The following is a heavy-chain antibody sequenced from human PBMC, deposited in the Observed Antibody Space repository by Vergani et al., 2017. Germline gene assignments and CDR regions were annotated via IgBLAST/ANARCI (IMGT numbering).Heavy chain of an antibody. J-gene: IGHJ3*02. V-gene: IGHV1-69-2*01. CDR1: GYTFTDYY. CDR2: VDPEDGET. CDR3: ATHLTAGDSGGGDAFDI. D-gene: IGHD2-15*01. Sequence: VQLVQSGAEVKKPGTTVKISCKVSGYTFTDYYMHWVQQAPGKGLEWMGLVDPEDGETIYAEKFQGRVTITADTSTDTSYMELSSLRSEDTAVYYCATHLTAGDSGGGDAFDIWGQGTMVTVSS.